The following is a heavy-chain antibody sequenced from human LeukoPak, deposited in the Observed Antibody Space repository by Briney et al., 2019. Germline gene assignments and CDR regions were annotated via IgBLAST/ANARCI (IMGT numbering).Heavy chain of an antibody. V-gene: IGHV3-21*01. D-gene: IGHD3-10*01. CDR2: ISISSNYI. J-gene: IGHJ3*02. Sequence: GGSLRLSCAASGFTFSRYSMNWVRQAPGKGLEWVSSISISSNYIYYADSVKGRFTMSRDSAKNSLYLQVNSLRAEDTAVYYCAREGKSSDAFDIWGQGTMVTVSS. CDR1: GFTFSRYS. CDR3: AREGKSSDAFDI.